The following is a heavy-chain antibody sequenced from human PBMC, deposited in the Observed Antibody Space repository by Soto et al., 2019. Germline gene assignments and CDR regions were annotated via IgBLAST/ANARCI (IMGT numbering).Heavy chain of an antibody. Sequence: EVQLAQSGAEVRKPGATVKISCKVSGNTFSGYYIHWVRQAPGKWLEWMGLLDPEDGEADYGHSCRGRATITADTSTKTAHMELRSLRSDDAAVYYCTTDPCIELACLDYCCGVDVVGQGTTVPVSS. CDR2: LDPEDGEA. D-gene: IGHD2-8*01. CDR3: TTDPCIELACLDYCCGVDV. J-gene: IGHJ6*02. V-gene: IGHV1-69-2*01. CDR1: GNTFSGYY.